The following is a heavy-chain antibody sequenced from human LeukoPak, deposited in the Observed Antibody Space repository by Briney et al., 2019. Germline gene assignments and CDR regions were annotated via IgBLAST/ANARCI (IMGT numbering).Heavy chain of an antibody. D-gene: IGHD3-10*01. V-gene: IGHV4-30-2*01. J-gene: IGHJ4*02. CDR2: IYHSGST. Sequence: SQTLSLTCAVSGGSISSGGYSWSWIRQPPGKGLEWIGYIYHSGSTNYNPSLKSRVTISVDTSKNQFSLNLSSVTAADTAVYYCAYTMVRGPGNFDYWGQGTLVTVPS. CDR3: AYTMVRGPGNFDY. CDR1: GGSISSGGYS.